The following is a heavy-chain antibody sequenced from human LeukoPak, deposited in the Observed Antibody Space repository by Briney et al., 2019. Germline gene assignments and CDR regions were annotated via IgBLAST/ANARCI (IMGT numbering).Heavy chain of an antibody. V-gene: IGHV3-20*04. J-gene: IGHJ4*02. CDR1: GFTFDDYG. CDR3: ARSMAMVRGFDY. CDR2: INWNGGST. D-gene: IGHD3-10*01. Sequence: PGGSLSLSCAASGFTFDDYGMSWVRQAPGKGLDWVSGINWNGGSTGYADSVKGRFTISRDNAKNSLYLQMNSLRAEDTALYYCARSMAMVRGFDYWGQGTLVTVSS.